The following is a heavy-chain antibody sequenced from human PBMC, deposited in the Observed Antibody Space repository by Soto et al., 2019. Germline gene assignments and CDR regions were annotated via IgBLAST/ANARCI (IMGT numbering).Heavy chain of an antibody. CDR1: GFTFSGSA. CDR2: IRSNANSYAT. CDR3: TSPRASGAY. J-gene: IGHJ4*02. Sequence: EVQLVESGGGLVQPGGSLKLSCAASGFTFSGSAMHWVRQASGKGLEWVGRIRSNANSYATAYAAAVKCRFTISSDDSQNPAYLHMNSLKTEDTAGYYCTSPRASGAYWGQGTLVTVSS. D-gene: IGHD3-10*01. V-gene: IGHV3-73*01.